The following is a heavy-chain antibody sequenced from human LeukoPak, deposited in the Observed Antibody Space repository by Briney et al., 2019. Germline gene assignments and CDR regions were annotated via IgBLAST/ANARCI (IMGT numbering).Heavy chain of an antibody. V-gene: IGHV1-46*01. D-gene: IGHD6-13*01. CDR1: GYTFTSYY. Sequence: GASVKVSCKASGYTFTSYYMHWVRQAPGQGLEWMGIINPSGGSTSYAQKFQGRVTMTRDMSTSTVYMELSSLRSEDTAVYYCARDPSSSSWYSSFFDYWGQGTLVTVSS. J-gene: IGHJ4*02. CDR3: ARDPSSSSWYSSFFDY. CDR2: INPSGGST.